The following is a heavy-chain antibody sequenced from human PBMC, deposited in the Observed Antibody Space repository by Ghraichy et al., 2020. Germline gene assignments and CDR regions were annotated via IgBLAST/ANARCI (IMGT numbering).Heavy chain of an antibody. V-gene: IGHV4-30-4*01. CDR3: ARGTMSLDYHYFGMDV. CDR2: IYYGGST. Sequence: NLSLTCTVSGASLSSANDYWSWIRQSPRKGLEWIGYIYYGGSTYTNPSFQRRVTTSVDMSKNQISLTLSSVTAADTAVYYCARGTMSLDYHYFGMDVWGQGTSVTVSS. J-gene: IGHJ6*02. D-gene: IGHD1/OR15-1a*01. CDR1: GASLSSANDY.